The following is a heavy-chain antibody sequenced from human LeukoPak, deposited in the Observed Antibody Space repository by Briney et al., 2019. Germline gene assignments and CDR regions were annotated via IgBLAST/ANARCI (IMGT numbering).Heavy chain of an antibody. CDR1: GGSFSGYY. Sequence: SETLSLTCTVYGGSFSGYYWSWIRQPPEKGLEWIGEINHSGSTNYNPSLKSRVTISVDTSKNQFSLKLSSVTAADTAVYYCARGPPPPWDLLGGVGRVTFYFDYWGQRTLVTVSS. CDR3: ARGPPPPWDLLGGVGRVTFYFDY. V-gene: IGHV4-34*01. CDR2: INHSGST. J-gene: IGHJ4*02. D-gene: IGHD1-26*01.